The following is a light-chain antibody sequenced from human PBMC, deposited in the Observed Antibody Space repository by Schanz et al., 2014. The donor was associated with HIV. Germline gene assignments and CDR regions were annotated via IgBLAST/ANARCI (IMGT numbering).Light chain of an antibody. Sequence: QSVLTQPPSVSGAPGQRVTISCTGSSSNIGSVYDVHWYQQLPGTAPKHLIFANSDRPSGVPDRFSGSKSGNTASLTISGLQAEDEADYYCSSYAGSNNWVFGTGTKVTVL. CDR2: ANS. CDR3: SSYAGSNNWV. J-gene: IGLJ1*01. CDR1: SSNIGSVYD. V-gene: IGLV1-40*01.